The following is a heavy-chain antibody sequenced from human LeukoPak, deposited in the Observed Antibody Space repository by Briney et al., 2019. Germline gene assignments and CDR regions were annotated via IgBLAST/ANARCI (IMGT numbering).Heavy chain of an antibody. J-gene: IGHJ4*02. Sequence: GESLKISCQGSEYSFATYWIAWLSQMPGKGLEWMGIIYPSDSDTRYSPSFQGQVTISADKSIKTAYLQWSSLKASDTAMYYCARPLQGIVGATGFDYWGQGTLVTVSS. V-gene: IGHV5-51*01. CDR1: EYSFATYW. CDR2: IYPSDSDT. D-gene: IGHD1-26*01. CDR3: ARPLQGIVGATGFDY.